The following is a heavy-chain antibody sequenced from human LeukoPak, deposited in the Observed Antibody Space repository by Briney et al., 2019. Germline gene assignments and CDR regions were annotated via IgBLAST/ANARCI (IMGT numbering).Heavy chain of an antibody. CDR3: ARDLEDYNNYGEMAI. V-gene: IGHV3-21*01. J-gene: IGHJ4*02. CDR1: GFTFSSYT. CDR2: ISTSSSYK. Sequence: KSGGSLRLSCAVSGFTFSSYTMNWVRQAPGKGLEWVSTISTSSSYKYYADSVKGRFTISRDNAKNSPYLQMNSLRAEDTAVYYCARDLEDYNNYGEMAIWGQGALVTVSS. D-gene: IGHD4-11*01.